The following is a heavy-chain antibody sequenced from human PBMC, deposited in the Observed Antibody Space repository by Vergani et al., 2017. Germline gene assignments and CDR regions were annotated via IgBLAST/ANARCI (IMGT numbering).Heavy chain of an antibody. D-gene: IGHD7-27*01. J-gene: IGHJ6*02. CDR2: IYTSGST. Sequence: QVQLQESGPGLVKPSQTLSLTCTVSGGSISSGSYYWSWIRQPAGKGLEWIGRIYTSGSTNYNPSLRSRVTISVDTSKNQFSLKLSSVTAADTALYYCARDKPWDGIDFWGQGTMVTVSS. CDR3: ARDKPWDGIDF. CDR1: GGSISSGSYY. V-gene: IGHV4-61*02.